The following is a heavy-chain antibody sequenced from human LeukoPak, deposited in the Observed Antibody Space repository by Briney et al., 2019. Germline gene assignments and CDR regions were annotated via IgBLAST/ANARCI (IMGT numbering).Heavy chain of an antibody. CDR1: GGTFSSYT. CDR3: ARDFPRPDYYGSGSQPFDY. Sequence: SVKVSCKASGGTFSSYTISWVRQAPGQGLELMGRIIPILGIANYAQKFQGRVTITADKSTSTAYMELSSLRSEDTAVYYCARDFPRPDYYGSGSQPFDYWGQGTLVTVSS. V-gene: IGHV1-69*04. J-gene: IGHJ4*02. CDR2: IIPILGIA. D-gene: IGHD3-10*01.